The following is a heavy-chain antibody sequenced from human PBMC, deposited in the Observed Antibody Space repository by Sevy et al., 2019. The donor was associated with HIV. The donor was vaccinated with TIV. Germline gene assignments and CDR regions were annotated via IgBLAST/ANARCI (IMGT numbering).Heavy chain of an antibody. J-gene: IGHJ4*02. CDR1: GFTFSDHY. V-gene: IGHV3-11*01. CDR3: ARDLHRGLSGSTSGY. Sequence: GGSLRLSCAASGFTFSDHYMSWIRQAPGKGLEWVSYISSSGSNIYYADSVKGRFTVSRDNAKNSMYLQMNSLRAEDTALYYCARDLHRGLSGSTSGYWGQGTLVTVSS. CDR2: ISSSGSNI. D-gene: IGHD3-3*01.